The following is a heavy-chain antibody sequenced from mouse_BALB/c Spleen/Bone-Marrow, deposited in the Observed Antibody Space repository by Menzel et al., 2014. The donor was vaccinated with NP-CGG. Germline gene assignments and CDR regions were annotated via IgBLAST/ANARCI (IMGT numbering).Heavy chain of an antibody. D-gene: IGHD2-4*01. CDR1: GYTFISYV. V-gene: IGHV1-14*01. J-gene: IGHJ4*01. CDR2: INPYNDGT. CDR3: ARSPMITESYAMDY. Sequence: EVQLQQSGPELVKPGASVKMSCKASGYTFISYVMHWVKQKPGQGLEWIGYINPYNDGTRYNEKFKGKATLTSDKSSSTAYIQLSSLSSGDSPVYFCARSPMITESYAMDYWGQGTSVTVSS.